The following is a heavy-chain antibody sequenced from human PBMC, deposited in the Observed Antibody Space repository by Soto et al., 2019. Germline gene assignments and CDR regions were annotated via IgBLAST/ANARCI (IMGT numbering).Heavy chain of an antibody. Sequence: ASVKVSCKASGYTFTSYGISWVRQAPGQGLEWMGRISAYNGNTNYAQKLQGRVTMTTDTSTSTAYMELRSLRSDGTAVYYCARRGGPDIVATHSHYYYYGMDVWGQGTTVTVSS. CDR1: GYTFTSYG. V-gene: IGHV1-18*04. D-gene: IGHD5-12*01. J-gene: IGHJ6*02. CDR2: ISAYNGNT. CDR3: ARRGGPDIVATHSHYYYYGMDV.